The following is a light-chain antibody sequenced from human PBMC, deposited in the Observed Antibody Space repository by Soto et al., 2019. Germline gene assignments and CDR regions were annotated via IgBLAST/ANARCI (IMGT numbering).Light chain of an antibody. CDR3: ETWDSNPWM. CDR2: LEGSGTY. J-gene: IGLJ3*02. V-gene: IGLV4-60*02. CDR1: SGHSNYI. Sequence: QLVLTQSSSASASLGSSVKLTCSLSSGHSNYIFAWHQQQPGKAPRYLMKLEGSGTYNKGSGVPDRFSGSSSGADRYLTISNLQFEDEADYYCETWDSNPWMFGGGTQLTVL.